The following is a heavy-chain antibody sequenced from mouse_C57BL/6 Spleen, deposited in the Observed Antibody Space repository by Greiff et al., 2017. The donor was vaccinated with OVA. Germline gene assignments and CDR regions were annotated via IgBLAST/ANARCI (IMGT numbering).Heavy chain of an antibody. D-gene: IGHD2-4*01. CDR1: GYTFTDYY. Sequence: EVQLQQSGPELVKPGASVKISCKASGYTFTDYYMNWVKQSHGKSLEWIGDINPNNGGTSYNQKFKGKATLTVDKSSSTAYMELRSLTSEDSAVYYCASRYDYDMDYWGQGTSVTVSS. J-gene: IGHJ4*01. CDR2: INPNNGGT. CDR3: ASRYDYDMDY. V-gene: IGHV1-26*01.